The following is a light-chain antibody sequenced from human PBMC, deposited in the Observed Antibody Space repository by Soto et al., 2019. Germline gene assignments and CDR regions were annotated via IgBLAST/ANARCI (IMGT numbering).Light chain of an antibody. CDR1: ESVLDY. V-gene: IGKV3-15*01. CDR2: GPA. Sequence: ELVLTQSPATLSAHPGERANLSCRASESVLDYLAWFQQRPGQPPRLLIYGPATRATGIPGRFRGSGSGTEFTLTITSLQSEDFAVYYCQQYYKWPQWTIGQGTKVDIK. CDR3: QQYYKWPQWT. J-gene: IGKJ1*01.